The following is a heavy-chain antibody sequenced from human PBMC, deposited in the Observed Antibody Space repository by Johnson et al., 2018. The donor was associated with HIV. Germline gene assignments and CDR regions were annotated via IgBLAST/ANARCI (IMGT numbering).Heavy chain of an antibody. CDR1: RFTFSDYY. Sequence: QEKLVESGGGWVQPGGSLRLSCAASRFTFSDYYMTWIRQAPGKGLEWVSYISSSGSTIYYADSVKGRFTISRDNAKNSLYLQMNSLRAEDTAVYYCARAAYSGSHHDAFDIWGQGTMVTVSS. CDR2: ISSSGSTI. V-gene: IGHV3-11*04. CDR3: ARAAYSGSHHDAFDI. J-gene: IGHJ3*02. D-gene: IGHD1-26*01.